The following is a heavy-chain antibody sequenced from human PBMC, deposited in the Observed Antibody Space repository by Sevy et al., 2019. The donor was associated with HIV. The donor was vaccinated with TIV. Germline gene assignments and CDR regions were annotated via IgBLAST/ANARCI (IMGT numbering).Heavy chain of an antibody. CDR2: ISYDGRNK. J-gene: IGHJ6*02. D-gene: IGHD3-22*01. V-gene: IGHV3-30*18. Sequence: GGSLRLSCAASGFTFSSFGMHWVRQAPGKGLEWVSFISYDGRNKKYADSVKGRLTVSRDKSKNTLYLQMNSLRAEDTAVYYCAKDLDYFDSSAGPSSLIYNYYYGLEDWGPRTTVTVSS. CDR3: AKDLDYFDSSAGPSSLIYNYYYGLED. CDR1: GFTFSSFG.